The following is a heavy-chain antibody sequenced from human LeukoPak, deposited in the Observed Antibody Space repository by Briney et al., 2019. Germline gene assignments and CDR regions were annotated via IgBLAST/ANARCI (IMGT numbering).Heavy chain of an antibody. D-gene: IGHD4-17*01. V-gene: IGHV3-30*04. CDR3: ARELRATVTNYYYYGMDV. Sequence: RRSLRLSRAPSRFTLSSYAMHWGRQAPGKGLGWVAVISYDGSNKYYADSVKGRFTISRDNSKNTLYLQMNSLRAEDTAVYYCARELRATVTNYYYYGMDVWGKGTTVTVSS. CDR1: RFTLSSYA. J-gene: IGHJ6*04. CDR2: ISYDGSNK.